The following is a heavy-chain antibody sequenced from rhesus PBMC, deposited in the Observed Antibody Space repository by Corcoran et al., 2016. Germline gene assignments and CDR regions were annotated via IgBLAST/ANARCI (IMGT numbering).Heavy chain of an antibody. CDR1: GYSISSGYY. J-gene: IGHJ2*01. D-gene: IGHD5-42*01. CDR2: IYGSGGSN. V-gene: IGHV4S14*01. CDR3: ARVGSSWSEWDTVGTEWYFDL. Sequence: QVQLQESGPGLVKPSETLSLTCAVSGYSISSGYYWGWIRQPPGKGLEWIGSIYGSGGSNYLNPSLKNRVPLSVDTSKNQFYLKVSSVTAADTAVYYCARVGSSWSEWDTVGTEWYFDLWGPGTPITISS.